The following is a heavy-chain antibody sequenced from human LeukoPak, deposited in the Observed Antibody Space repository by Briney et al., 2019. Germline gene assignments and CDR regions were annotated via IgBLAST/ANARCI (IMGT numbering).Heavy chain of an antibody. V-gene: IGHV3-23*01. D-gene: IGHD6-13*01. CDR3: AKDMRSGEYSNSWYSYYYYGMDV. J-gene: IGHJ6*02. Sequence: GGSLRLSCAASGFTFSSYAMSWVRQAPGKGLEWVSAISGSGGSTYYADSVKGRFTISRDNSKNTLYLQMNSLRAEDTAVYYCAKDMRSGEYSNSWYSYYYYGMDVWGQGTTVTVSS. CDR1: GFTFSSYA. CDR2: ISGSGGST.